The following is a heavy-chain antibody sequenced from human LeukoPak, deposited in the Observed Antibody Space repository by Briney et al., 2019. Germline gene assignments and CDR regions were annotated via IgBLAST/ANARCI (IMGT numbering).Heavy chain of an antibody. J-gene: IGHJ5*02. CDR3: AKFSYGDYVA. Sequence: GRSLRLSCAASGFTFSSYGMHWVRQAPGKGLEWVAVISYDGSNKYYADSVKGRFTISRDNSKNTLSLQMTSLRFDDTALYYCAKFSYGDYVAWGPGTLVTVSS. D-gene: IGHD4-17*01. CDR1: GFTFSSYG. V-gene: IGHV3-30*18. CDR2: ISYDGSNK.